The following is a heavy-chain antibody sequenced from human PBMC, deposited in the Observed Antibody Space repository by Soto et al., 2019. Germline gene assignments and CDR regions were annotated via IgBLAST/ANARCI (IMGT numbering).Heavy chain of an antibody. CDR2: ISYDGSNK. Sequence: QVQLVESGGGVVQPGRSLRLSCAASGFTFSSYAMHWVRQAPGKGLEWVAVISYDGSNKYYADSVKGRFTISRDNSKNPLYLQMNSLRAEDTAVYYCARDKVGGTTTLDYWGQGTLVTVSS. CDR1: GFTFSSYA. CDR3: ARDKVGGTTTLDY. V-gene: IGHV3-30-3*01. D-gene: IGHD1-7*01. J-gene: IGHJ4*02.